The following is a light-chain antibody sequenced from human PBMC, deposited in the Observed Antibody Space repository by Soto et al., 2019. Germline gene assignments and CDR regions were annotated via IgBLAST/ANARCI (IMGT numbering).Light chain of an antibody. Sequence: QLVLTQSPSASASLGASVKLTCTLSSGHSCYAIACHQQQPEKGPRYLMKLNSDGSHSKGDGIPDRFSGSSSGAERYLTFSSLPSEDEADYYCQTWGTGIQVFGTGTKLTVL. CDR2: LNSDGSH. V-gene: IGLV4-69*01. CDR1: SGHSCYA. J-gene: IGLJ1*01. CDR3: QTWGTGIQV.